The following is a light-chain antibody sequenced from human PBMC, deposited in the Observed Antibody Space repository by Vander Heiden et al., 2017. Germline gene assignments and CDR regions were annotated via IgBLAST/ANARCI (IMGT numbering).Light chain of an antibody. CDR1: KLGDKY. J-gene: IGLJ2*01. V-gene: IGLV3-1*01. Sequence: QPPELSVSPGQTASITCSGDKLGDKYAYWYQQKPGQSPVLVIYQDSKRPSGIPERFSGSNSGNTATLTISGTHTMDEADYYCQAWDSFVVFGGGTKLTVL. CDR3: QAWDSFVV. CDR2: QDS.